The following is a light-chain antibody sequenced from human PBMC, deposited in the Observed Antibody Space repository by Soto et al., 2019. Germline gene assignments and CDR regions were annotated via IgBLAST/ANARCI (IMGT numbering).Light chain of an antibody. J-gene: IGKJ1*01. V-gene: IGKV1-8*01. Sequence: AIRMTQAPSSLAASTGDIFTISSRASQGISSYLAWYQQKPGKAPKLLIYAASTLQSGVPSRFSGSGSGTDFTLTISCLQSEDFATYYCQQYYSYPPTFGQGTKVDIK. CDR3: QQYYSYPPT. CDR1: QGISSY. CDR2: AAS.